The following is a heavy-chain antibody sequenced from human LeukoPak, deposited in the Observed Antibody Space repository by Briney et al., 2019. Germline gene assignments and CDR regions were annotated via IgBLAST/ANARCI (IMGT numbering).Heavy chain of an antibody. J-gene: IGHJ5*02. V-gene: IGHV3-20*04. CDR2: INWNGGST. Sequence: GGSLRLSCAASGFTFSSYGMSWVRQAPGKGLEWVSGINWNGGSTGYADSVKGRFTISRDNAKNSLYLQMNSLRAEDTALYYCAREFSRNWFDPWGQGTLVTVSS. CDR3: AREFSRNWFDP. CDR1: GFTFSSYG.